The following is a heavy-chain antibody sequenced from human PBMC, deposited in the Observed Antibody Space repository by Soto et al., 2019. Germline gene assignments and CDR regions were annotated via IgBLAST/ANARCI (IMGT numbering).Heavy chain of an antibody. J-gene: IGHJ6*02. CDR1: GGTFSSYA. Sequence: SVKVSRKPSGGTFSSYAISWVRQAPAQALEWLGGIIPIFGTANYAQKFQGRVTITADESTSTAYMELSSLRSEDTAVYYCARERGGGTDYYYYGMDVWGQGTTVTVSS. CDR3: ARERGGGTDYYYYGMDV. D-gene: IGHD1-26*01. V-gene: IGHV1-69*13. CDR2: IIPIFGTA.